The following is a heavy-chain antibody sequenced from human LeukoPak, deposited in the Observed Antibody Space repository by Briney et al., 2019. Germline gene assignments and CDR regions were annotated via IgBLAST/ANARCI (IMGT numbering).Heavy chain of an antibody. D-gene: IGHD6-6*01. CDR3: AGLYLLAARPKDY. Sequence: ASVKVSCKASGYLSTDYYIHWVRQAPGQGLEWMGWINPNSGGTKYAQNFQGRVSMTRDTSITTAYMELSRLRSDDTAVYYCAGLYLLAARPKDYWGQGTLVTVSS. V-gene: IGHV1-2*02. J-gene: IGHJ4*02. CDR2: INPNSGGT. CDR1: GYLSTDYY.